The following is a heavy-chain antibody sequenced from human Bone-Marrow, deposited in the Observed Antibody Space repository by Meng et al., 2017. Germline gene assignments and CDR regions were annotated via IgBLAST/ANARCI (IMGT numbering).Heavy chain of an antibody. CDR3: ARARGIAVAEPWDY. CDR1: GGSISSSNW. Sequence: QVQLQEAGPGLVKPSGTLSLTWVVSGGSISSSNWWSWVRQPPGKGLEWIGEIYHSGSTNYNPSLKSRVTISVDKSKNQFSLKLSSVTAADTAVYYCARARGIAVAEPWDYWGQGTLVTVSS. CDR2: IYHSGST. J-gene: IGHJ4*02. D-gene: IGHD6-19*01. V-gene: IGHV4-4*02.